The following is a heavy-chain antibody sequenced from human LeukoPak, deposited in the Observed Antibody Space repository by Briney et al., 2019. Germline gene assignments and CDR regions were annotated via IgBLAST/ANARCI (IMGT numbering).Heavy chain of an antibody. D-gene: IGHD6-13*01. CDR2: IHYSGST. V-gene: IGHV4-59*08. J-gene: IGHJ4*02. CDR3: ASPSAAAGPLDY. CDR1: GGSISSYF. Sequence: PSETLSLTCTVSGGSISSYFWSWIRQPPGKGLEWIGYIHYSGSTNYNPSLKSRVTISVDTSKSQFSLKLSSMTAADTAVYYCASPSAAAGPLDYWGQGTLVTVSS.